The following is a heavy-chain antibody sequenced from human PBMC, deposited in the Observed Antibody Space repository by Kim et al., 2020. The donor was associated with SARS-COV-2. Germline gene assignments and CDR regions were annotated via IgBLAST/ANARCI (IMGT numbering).Heavy chain of an antibody. J-gene: IGHJ4*02. Sequence: SLKSRVTISVDTSKNQFSLKLSSVTDADTAVYYCARLRGYSSRLLRIDYWGQGTLVTVSS. CDR3: ARLRGYSSRLLRIDY. D-gene: IGHD6-13*01. V-gene: IGHV4-34*01.